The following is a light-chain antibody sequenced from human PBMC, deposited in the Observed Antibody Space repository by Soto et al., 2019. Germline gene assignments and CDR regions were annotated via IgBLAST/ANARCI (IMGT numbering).Light chain of an antibody. J-gene: IGLJ2*01. CDR1: SSSIGSNY. V-gene: IGLV1-47*02. Sequence: QSVLTQPPSASATPGQRVTISCSGTSSSIGSNYVYWYQQLPGTAPKLLIYSNDQRPSGVPDRFSGSKSGTSASLAISGLRSEDEADYHCATWDDSLSGVVFGGGTKVTVL. CDR2: SND. CDR3: ATWDDSLSGVV.